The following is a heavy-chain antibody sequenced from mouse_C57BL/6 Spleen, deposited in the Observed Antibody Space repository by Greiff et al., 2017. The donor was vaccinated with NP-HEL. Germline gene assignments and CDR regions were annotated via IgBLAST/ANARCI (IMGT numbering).Heavy chain of an antibody. Sequence: VQLQQSGPELVKPGASVKISCKASGYAFSSSWMNWVSQRPGKGLEWIGRIYPGDGDTNYNGKFKGKATLTADKSSSTAYMQLSSLTSEDSAVYFCARWGNYGEMDYWGQGTSVTVSS. D-gene: IGHD2-1*01. J-gene: IGHJ4*01. V-gene: IGHV1-82*01. CDR2: IYPGDGDT. CDR1: GYAFSSSW. CDR3: ARWGNYGEMDY.